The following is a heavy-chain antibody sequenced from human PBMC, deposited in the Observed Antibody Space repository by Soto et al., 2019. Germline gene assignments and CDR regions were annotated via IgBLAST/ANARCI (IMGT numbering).Heavy chain of an antibody. CDR3: ARSLYSGASD. J-gene: IGHJ4*02. D-gene: IGHD6-19*01. CDR1: GFTFSTAW. V-gene: IGHV3-7*01. CDR2: IQPDGSDT. Sequence: EVQLVESGGGLVQPGGSPRLSCAASGFTFSTAWMSWVRQAPGKGLEWVAHIQPDGSDTYYGDSVKGRFTVSRDNPKNSLYLQLNSLRADDTAVYYCARSLYSGASDWGQGTLVTVSS.